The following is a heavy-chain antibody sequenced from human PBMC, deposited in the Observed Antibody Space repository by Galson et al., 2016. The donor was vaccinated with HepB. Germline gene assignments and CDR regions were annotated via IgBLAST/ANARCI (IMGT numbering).Heavy chain of an antibody. CDR2: ISYIGTT. CDR3: AREGDYGDLDY. Sequence: SETLSLTCAVSGGSVSSGRYYWSWIRQPPGKGLEWIGYISYIGTTNYNPSLKNRIIMSVDKSKNQFSLKVNFLSAADTAVYYCAREGDYGDLDYWGQGSLVTVSS. D-gene: IGHD4-17*01. CDR1: GGSVSSGRYY. J-gene: IGHJ4*02. V-gene: IGHV4-61*01.